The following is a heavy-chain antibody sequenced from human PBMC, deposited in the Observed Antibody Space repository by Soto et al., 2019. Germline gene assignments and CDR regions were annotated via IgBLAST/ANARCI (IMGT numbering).Heavy chain of an antibody. Sequence: QVQLAQSGAEVRKPGSSVKVSCRASGGSFSDFAFSWVRQAPGQGLEWRGGTIPMFAATKYAQRFQGRSTSHADASARTVSSALSSLTSDDPAVYYCARGGIVAVPAALSSYDDYTNYRFDSWGQGTLVSVSS. CDR2: TIPMFAAT. CDR3: ARGGIVAVPAALSSYDDYTNYRFDS. J-gene: IGHJ4*02. CDR1: GGSFSDFA. V-gene: IGHV1-69*01. D-gene: IGHD4-4*01.